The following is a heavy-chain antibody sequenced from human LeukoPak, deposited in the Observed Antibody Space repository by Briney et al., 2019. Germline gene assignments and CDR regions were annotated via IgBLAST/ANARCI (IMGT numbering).Heavy chain of an antibody. J-gene: IGHJ4*02. V-gene: IGHV3-66*01. CDR3: AKDPTYYDSSGYIPRYYFDY. CDR2: IYSGGST. D-gene: IGHD3-22*01. CDR1: GFTVSSNY. Sequence: GGSLRLSCAASGFTVSSNYMSWVRQAPGKGLEWVSVIYSGGSTYYADSVKGRFTISRDNSKNTLYLQMNSLRAEDTAVYYCAKDPTYYDSSGYIPRYYFDYWGQGTLVTVSS.